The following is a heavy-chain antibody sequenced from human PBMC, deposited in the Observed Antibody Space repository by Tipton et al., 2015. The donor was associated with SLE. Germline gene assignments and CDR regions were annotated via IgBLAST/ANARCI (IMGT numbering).Heavy chain of an antibody. CDR3: ARKNVPTAMDFYYYYLDV. Sequence: TLSLTCTVYGGSFNDDFWSWILQHPGKAREWIRTIYYGGSTYYNPSLNSRVTISIDASKNQFSLKLSSVTAADTAQYYCARKNVPTAMDFYYYYLDVWGNGTTVTVSS. CDR2: IYYGGST. J-gene: IGHJ6*03. CDR1: GGSFNDDF. V-gene: IGHV4-34*01. D-gene: IGHD2-2*01.